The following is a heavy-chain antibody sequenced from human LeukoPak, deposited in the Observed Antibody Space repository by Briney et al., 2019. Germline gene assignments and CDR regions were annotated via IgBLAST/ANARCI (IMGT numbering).Heavy chain of an antibody. Sequence: PSATLSLTCSVSGDSISSSTYYWGWIRHPPGKGLEWIGSLYYSGSTYYNPSLKSRVTFSVDTSKNQFSLNLSSVTAADTAVYYCAVSQRFAEPPGDWGQGTLVTVSS. J-gene: IGHJ4*02. CDR2: LYYSGST. D-gene: IGHD1-14*01. CDR3: AVSQRFAEPPGD. CDR1: GDSISSSTYY. V-gene: IGHV4-39*01.